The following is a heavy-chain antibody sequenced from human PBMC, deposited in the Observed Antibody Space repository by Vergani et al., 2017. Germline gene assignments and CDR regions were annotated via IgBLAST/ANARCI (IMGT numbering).Heavy chain of an antibody. V-gene: IGHV3-30-3*01. CDR3: ARELTLYYYESGPDF. D-gene: IGHD3-22*01. J-gene: IGHJ4*02. CDR2: ISYDGSNK. CDR1: GFTFSSYA. Sequence: QVQLVESGGGVVQPGRSLRLSCAASGFTFSSYAMHWVRQAPGKGLEWVAVISYDGSNKYYADSVKGRFTISRDNSKNTLYLQMISLRAEDTAVYYCARELTLYYYESGPDFWGQGTLVTVSS.